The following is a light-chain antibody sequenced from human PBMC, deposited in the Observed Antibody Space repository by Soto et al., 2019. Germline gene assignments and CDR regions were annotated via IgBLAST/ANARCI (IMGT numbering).Light chain of an antibody. CDR3: QQSYSTPPT. Sequence: DIQMTQSPSSLSASVGDRVTITCRASHNISSYLNWCQQKSGKAPEVLIYGASSLQSGVPSRFSGRGSGTDFTLTISSLQPEDFATYYCQQSYSTPPTFGQGTKVDIK. CDR1: HNISSY. J-gene: IGKJ1*01. V-gene: IGKV1-39*01. CDR2: GAS.